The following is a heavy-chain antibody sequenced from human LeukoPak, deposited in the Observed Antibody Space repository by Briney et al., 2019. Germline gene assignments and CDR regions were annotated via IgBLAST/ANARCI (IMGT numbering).Heavy chain of an antibody. CDR3: AKGPDYYDGL. CDR2: ISYDGSNK. Sequence: GRSLRLSCAASGFTFSSYGMHWVRQAPGKGLEWVAVISYDGSNKYYADSVKGRFTISRDNSKNTLYLQMNSLRAEDTAVYYCAKGPDYYDGLWGQGTLVTVSS. CDR1: GFTFSSYG. V-gene: IGHV3-30*18. J-gene: IGHJ4*02. D-gene: IGHD3-22*01.